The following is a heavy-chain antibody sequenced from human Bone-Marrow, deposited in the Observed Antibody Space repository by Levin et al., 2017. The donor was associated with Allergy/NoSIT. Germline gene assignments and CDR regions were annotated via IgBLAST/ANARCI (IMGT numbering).Heavy chain of an antibody. D-gene: IGHD3-22*01. CDR1: GYTFTGYH. Sequence: PRASVKVSCKASGYTFTGYHIHWVRQAPGQGLEWMGWFNPNSGGADYAQKFQGRVTMSRDTSFSTAYMELNWLRSDDTAVYYCVRVYYYDGSGYYYEDSWGQGTLVTVSA. J-gene: IGHJ5*01. V-gene: IGHV1-2*02. CDR2: FNPNSGGA. CDR3: VRVYYYDGSGYYYEDS.